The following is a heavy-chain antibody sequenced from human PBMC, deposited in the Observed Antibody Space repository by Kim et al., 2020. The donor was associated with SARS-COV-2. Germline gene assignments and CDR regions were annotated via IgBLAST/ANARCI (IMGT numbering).Heavy chain of an antibody. V-gene: IGHV4-59*08. CDR1: GGSISSYY. D-gene: IGHD4-17*01. CDR3: ARRPGYGDYGRGGMDV. J-gene: IGHJ6*02. Sequence: SETLSLTCTVSGGSISSYYWSWIRQPPGKGLEWIGYIYYSGSTNYNPSLKSRVTISVDTSKNQFSLKLSSVTAADTAVYYCARRPGYGDYGRGGMDVWGQGTTVAVSS. CDR2: IYYSGST.